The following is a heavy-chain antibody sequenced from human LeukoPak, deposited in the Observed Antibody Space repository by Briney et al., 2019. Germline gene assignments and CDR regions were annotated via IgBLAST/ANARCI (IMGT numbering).Heavy chain of an antibody. CDR1: GDPINSYY. CDR2: IYYSGST. V-gene: IGHV4-59*01. J-gene: IGHJ2*01. CDR3: ARTAYARFFDL. Sequence: SETLSLTCTVSGDPINSYYWSWIRQPPGKGLEWIGHIYYSGSTNYNPSLKSRVTISIDASKNQFSLKLSSVTAADTAVYYCARTAYARFFDLWGRGTLVTVSS. D-gene: IGHD2-21*01.